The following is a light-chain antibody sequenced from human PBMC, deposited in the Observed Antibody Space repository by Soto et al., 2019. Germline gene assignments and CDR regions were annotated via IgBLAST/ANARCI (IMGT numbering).Light chain of an antibody. CDR1: QSVSNNY. Sequence: SPRSLALPPRRSPTQSCRASQSVSNNYLAWYQRKPGQAPRRLIYGASSRATGIPDRFSGSGSGTDFTLTISRLEPEDFAVYYCQQYGSSPTFGEGTRLEIK. V-gene: IGKV3-20*01. CDR3: QQYGSSPT. CDR2: GAS. J-gene: IGKJ5*01.